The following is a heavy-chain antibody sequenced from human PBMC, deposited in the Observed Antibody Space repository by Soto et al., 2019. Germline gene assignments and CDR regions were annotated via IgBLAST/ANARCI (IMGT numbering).Heavy chain of an antibody. D-gene: IGHD2-15*01. CDR3: AKDLGSRNDY. CDR2: ISYDGSNK. CDR1: GFTFSSYG. J-gene: IGHJ4*02. V-gene: IGHV3-30*18. Sequence: VQLVESGGGVVQPGRSLRLSCAASGFTFSSYGMHWVRQAPGKGLEWVAVISYDGSNKYYADSVKGRFTISRDNSKNTLYLQMNSLRAEDTAVYYCAKDLGSRNDYWGQGTLVTVSS.